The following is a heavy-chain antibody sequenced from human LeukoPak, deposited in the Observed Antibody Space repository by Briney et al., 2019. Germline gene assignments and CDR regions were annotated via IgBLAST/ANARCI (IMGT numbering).Heavy chain of an antibody. J-gene: IGHJ4*02. CDR2: IFSGDSDA. Sequence: GEALKISCKASGYYFPTYWIAWVRQKPGKGLELMGIIFSGDSDARYSPSFQGHVTMSAAKSMSTAHLHCGRPQASATAIYYCARRGPDSRDYALDHWGQGTLVTVSS. V-gene: IGHV5-51*01. CDR3: ARRGPDSRDYALDH. D-gene: IGHD3-22*01. CDR1: GYYFPTYW.